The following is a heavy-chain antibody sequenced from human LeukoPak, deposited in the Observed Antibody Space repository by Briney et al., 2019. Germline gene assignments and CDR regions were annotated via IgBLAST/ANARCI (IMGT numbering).Heavy chain of an antibody. CDR1: GGPISSSSYY. CDR3: ARQPYSSSFSYDY. J-gene: IGHJ4*02. CDR2: IYYSGST. D-gene: IGHD6-13*01. V-gene: IGHV4-39*01. Sequence: SETLSLTCTFSGGPISSSSYYWGWIRQPPGKGLEWIGSIYYSGSTYYDPSLKSRVTISVDTSKNQFSLKLGSVTAADTAVYYCARQPYSSSFSYDYWGQGTLVTVSS.